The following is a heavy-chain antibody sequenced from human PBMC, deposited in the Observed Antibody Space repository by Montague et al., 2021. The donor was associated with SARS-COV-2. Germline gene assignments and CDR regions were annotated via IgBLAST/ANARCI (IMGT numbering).Heavy chain of an antibody. D-gene: IGHD4-17*01. Sequence: SETLSLTCTVSGDSITSILHYCGWIRQPPGKGLEWIASIFYTGTIYYPPSLKSRVTMSLDTSKSQFSLNLTSVTAADTAVYFCARHPTTVTTFHWGQGSLVTVSS. V-gene: IGHV4-39*01. CDR2: IFYTGTI. J-gene: IGHJ4*02. CDR3: ARHPTTVTTFH. CDR1: GDSITSILHY.